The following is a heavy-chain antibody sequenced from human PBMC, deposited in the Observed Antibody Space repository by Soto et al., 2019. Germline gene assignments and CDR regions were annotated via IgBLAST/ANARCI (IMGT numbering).Heavy chain of an antibody. CDR2: IYHTGRT. V-gene: IGHV4-31*03. CDR1: GDSVNSAY. Sequence: QVQLQKMGPGLVKPSQTLTVTCTVSGDSVNSAYWSWIRQLPGKGLEWMWNIYHTGRTFYNPSLKSRLAISIDTSKPLFSLKLRSVTASDTAVYYCARTDAYNSSFFDSWGQGTVVTVSS. CDR3: ARTDAYNSSFFDS. J-gene: IGHJ4*02. D-gene: IGHD6-6*01.